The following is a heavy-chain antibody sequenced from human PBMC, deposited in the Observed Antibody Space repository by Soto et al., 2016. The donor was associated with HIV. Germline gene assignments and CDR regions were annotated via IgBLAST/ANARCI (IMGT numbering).Heavy chain of an antibody. CDR2: ISYDRTDK. V-gene: IGHV3-30*04. J-gene: IGHJ4*02. CDR1: GFTFRSFT. CDR3: TRGEFSMMGXSHY. Sequence: VQLVESGGGVVQPGRSLRLSCAASGFTFRSFTMSWVRQAPGKGLEWLAIISYDRTDKDYADSVKGRFTISRDNSKNTLHLQMNNLRVEDTAVYYCTRGEFSMMGXSHYWGQGTLVSVSS. D-gene: IGHD1-26*01.